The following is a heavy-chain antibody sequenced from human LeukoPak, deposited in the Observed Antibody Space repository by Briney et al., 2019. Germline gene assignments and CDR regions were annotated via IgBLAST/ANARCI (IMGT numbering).Heavy chain of an antibody. V-gene: IGHV3-30*18. CDR1: GFTFSSYG. CDR2: ISYDGSNK. J-gene: IGHJ5*02. Sequence: PGRSLRLSCAASGFTFSSYGMHWVRQAPGKGLEWVAVISYDGSNKYYADSVKGRFTISRDNSKNTLYLQMNSLRAEDTAVYYCAKEVASGWYNWFDPWGQGTLVIVSS. D-gene: IGHD6-19*01. CDR3: AKEVASGWYNWFDP.